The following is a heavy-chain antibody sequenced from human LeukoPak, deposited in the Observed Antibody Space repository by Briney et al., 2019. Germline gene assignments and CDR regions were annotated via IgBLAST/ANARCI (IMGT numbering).Heavy chain of an antibody. J-gene: IGHJ3*02. CDR2: IYYSGST. CDR3: ARVLAYSGSYLDAFDI. CDR1: GGSISSSSYY. D-gene: IGHD1-26*01. V-gene: IGHV4-61*01. Sequence: SETLSLTCTVSGGSISSSSYYWSWIRQPPGKGLEWIGYIYYSGSTNYNPSLKSRVTISVDTSKNQFSLKLSSVTAADTAVYYCARVLAYSGSYLDAFDIWGQGTMVTVSS.